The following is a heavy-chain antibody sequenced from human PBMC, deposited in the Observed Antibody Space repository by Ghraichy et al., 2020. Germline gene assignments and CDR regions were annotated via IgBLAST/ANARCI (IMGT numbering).Heavy chain of an antibody. J-gene: IGHJ6*02. Sequence: GSLRLSCEASGFTFSTYSMHWVRQAPGKGLEWVAVISHDGNSKYYADSVKGRCTISRDNSKNMVYLQMNRLRTEDTAVYYCARDIKSSSWSYYYYAMDVWGQGTTVTVAS. D-gene: IGHD6-13*01. V-gene: IGHV3-30-3*01. CDR3: ARDIKSSSWSYYYYAMDV. CDR2: ISHDGNSK. CDR1: GFTFSTYS.